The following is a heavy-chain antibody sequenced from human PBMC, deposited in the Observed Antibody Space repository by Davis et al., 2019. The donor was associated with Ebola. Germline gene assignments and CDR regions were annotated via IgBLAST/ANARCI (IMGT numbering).Heavy chain of an antibody. CDR3: AKDRLIVVVITGEFDY. V-gene: IGHV3-48*04. J-gene: IGHJ4*02. CDR2: ISSTGSAI. CDR1: GFTFSSYG. D-gene: IGHD3-22*01. Sequence: GESLKISCAASGFTFSSYGMHWVRQAPGKGLEWVSYISSTGSAIYYADSVKGRFTISRDNAKNSLYLRMNSLRAEDTAVYYCAKDRLIVVVITGEFDYWGQGTLVTVSS.